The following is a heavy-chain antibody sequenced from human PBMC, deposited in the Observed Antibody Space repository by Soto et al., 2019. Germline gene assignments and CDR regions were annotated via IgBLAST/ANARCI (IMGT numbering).Heavy chain of an antibody. Sequence: QVQLVQSGAEVKKPGSSVKVSCKASGGTFSSYTISWVRQAPGQGLEWMGRIIPILGIANYAQKFQGRVTITADKSTSTAYMELSSLRSEDTAVYYCARGGGKAGGSWNHGGDFDYWGQGTLVTVSS. J-gene: IGHJ4*02. CDR2: IIPILGIA. CDR1: GGTFSSYT. CDR3: ARGGGKAGGSWNHGGDFDY. V-gene: IGHV1-69*02. D-gene: IGHD1-1*01.